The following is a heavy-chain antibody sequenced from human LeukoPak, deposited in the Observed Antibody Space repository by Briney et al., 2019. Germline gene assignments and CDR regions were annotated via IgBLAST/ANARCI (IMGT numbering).Heavy chain of an antibody. CDR1: GGSFSGYY. V-gene: IGHV4-34*01. D-gene: IGHD2-2*01. J-gene: IGHJ4*02. CDR2: INHSGST. CDR3: AGILSSTSSVDY. Sequence: SETLSLTCAVYGGSFSGYYWSSIRQPPRKGLEWIGEINHSGSTNYNPSLKSRVTISVDTSKNQFSLKLSSVTAADTAVYYCAGILSSTSSVDYWGQGTLVTVSS.